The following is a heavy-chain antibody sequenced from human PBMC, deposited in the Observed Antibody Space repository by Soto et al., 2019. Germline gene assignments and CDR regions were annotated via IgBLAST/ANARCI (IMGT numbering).Heavy chain of an antibody. D-gene: IGHD3-3*01. CDR3: AKGGMYDFSSGYFDQ. J-gene: IGHJ5*02. CDR1: RFTFSNYP. CDR2: ISGSGGSA. V-gene: IGHV3-23*01. Sequence: GGSLRLSCAASRFTFSNYPMSWVRQAPGKGLEWVSGISGSGGSAFYADSVKGRFIITRDNVRSILYLRMSSLRVEDTAIYYCAKGGMYDFSSGYFDQWGQGTPVTVSS.